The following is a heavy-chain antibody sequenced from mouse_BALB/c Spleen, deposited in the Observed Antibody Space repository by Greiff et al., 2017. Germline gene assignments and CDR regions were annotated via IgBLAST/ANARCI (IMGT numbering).Heavy chain of an antibody. V-gene: IGHV5-6-5*01. CDR2: ISSGGST. Sequence: EVMLVESGGGLVKPGGSLKLSCAASGFTFSSYAMSWVRQTPEKRLEWVASISSGGSTYYPDSVKGRFTISRDNARNILYLQMSSLRSEDTAMYYCARGDYYGSSGLFAYWGQGTLVTVSA. D-gene: IGHD1-1*01. J-gene: IGHJ3*01. CDR3: ARGDYYGSSGLFAY. CDR1: GFTFSSYA.